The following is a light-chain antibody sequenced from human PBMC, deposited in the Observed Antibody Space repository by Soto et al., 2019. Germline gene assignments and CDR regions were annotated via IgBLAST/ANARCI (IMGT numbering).Light chain of an antibody. CDR1: QSVSSH. J-gene: IGKJ5*01. CDR2: SAI. Sequence: EIVMPQSPATVFVSLGEGAPLSCRASQSVSSHFAWYQHKPGQAPRLLIYSAITRATGIPARFSGSASGTDFTLTSSRLEPEDVAVYYCQQHETLITCGQGTRREIK. CDR3: QQHETLIT. V-gene: IGKV3-15*01.